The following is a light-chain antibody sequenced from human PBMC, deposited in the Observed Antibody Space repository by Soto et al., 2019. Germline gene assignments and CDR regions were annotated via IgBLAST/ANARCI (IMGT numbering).Light chain of an antibody. J-gene: IGKJ1*01. CDR1: QSVSTY. Sequence: EIVLTQSPATPSMSPGERATLSCRASQSVSTYLAWYQQKPGQAPRLLIYGASTRATGIPARFSGSGSGTEFTLTISSLQSEDFAVYYCQQCNNWPPGTFGQGTKVEIK. CDR3: QQCNNWPPGT. V-gene: IGKV3-15*01. CDR2: GAS.